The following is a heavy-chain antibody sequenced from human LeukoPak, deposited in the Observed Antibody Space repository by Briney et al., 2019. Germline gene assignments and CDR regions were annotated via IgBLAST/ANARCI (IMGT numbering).Heavy chain of an antibody. V-gene: IGHV4-4*07. CDR3: ATDSGIYDPFDN. CDR2: IYSSGTT. Sequence: SEILSLTCTVSGDSISNYFWNWIRQPAGEGLEWIGRIYSSGTTKYNPSLKSRATMSVDTSENQFSLVLRSVTAADTAVYYCATDSGIYDPFDNWGQGILVTVSS. CDR1: GDSISNYF. D-gene: IGHD5/OR15-5a*01. J-gene: IGHJ5*02.